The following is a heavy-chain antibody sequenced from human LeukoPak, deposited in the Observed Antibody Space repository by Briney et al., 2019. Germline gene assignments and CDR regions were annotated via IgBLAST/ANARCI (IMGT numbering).Heavy chain of an antibody. CDR3: ASGRSMYYFDY. Sequence: SVKVSCKASGGTFSSYAISWVRQAPGQGLEWMGGIIPIFGTANYAQKFQGRVTITADESTSTAYMELSSLRSEDTAVYYCASGRSMYYFDYWGQGTLVAVSS. CDR2: IIPIFGTA. CDR1: GGTFSSYA. V-gene: IGHV1-69*13. J-gene: IGHJ4*02. D-gene: IGHD1-1*01.